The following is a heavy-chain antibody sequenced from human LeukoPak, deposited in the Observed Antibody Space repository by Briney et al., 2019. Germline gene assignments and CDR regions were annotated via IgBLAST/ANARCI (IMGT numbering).Heavy chain of an antibody. D-gene: IGHD3-10*01. V-gene: IGHV4-59*01. CDR1: GGPISSYY. CDR2: IYYSGST. CDR3: ARDRYYDSGSYYN. Sequence: SETLSHTCSVCGGPISSYYWSWMRQPPGKGLEGIGYIYYSGSTNYNPSLNSRVSLSVDTSKNQFCLKLSSVTAADTAVYYCARDRYYDSGSYYNWGQGTLVTVSS. J-gene: IGHJ4*02.